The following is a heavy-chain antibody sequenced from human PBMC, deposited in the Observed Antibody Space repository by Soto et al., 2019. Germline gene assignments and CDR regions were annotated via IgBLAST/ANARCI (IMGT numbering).Heavy chain of an antibody. V-gene: IGHV1-3*01. D-gene: IGHD3-3*01. CDR2: INAGNGNT. Sequence: APVEVSSKASWYHLPSYSMPLVGQAPRQTLEWMGWINAGNGNTKYSQKFQGRVTITRDTSASTAYMELSSLRSEDTAVYYCARVYYDFWSGYYTGYDYSGQGTLVTVSS. CDR1: WYHLPSYS. J-gene: IGHJ4*02. CDR3: ARVYYDFWSGYYTGYDY.